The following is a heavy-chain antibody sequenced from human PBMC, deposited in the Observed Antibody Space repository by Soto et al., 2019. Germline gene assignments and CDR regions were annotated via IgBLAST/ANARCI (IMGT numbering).Heavy chain of an antibody. V-gene: IGHV4-59*01. CDR3: ARRPKRGSYSWCFDY. D-gene: IGHD1-26*01. CDR1: GDSITDYY. CDR2: IHHTGTA. J-gene: IGHJ4*02. Sequence: SETLSLTCTVSGDSITDYYWSWIRESPGKGLEWIAYIHHTGTANYNPSLKSRVTISVDTSKSQFSLRLSSVTAADTAVYYCARRPKRGSYSWCFDYWGQGTLVTVSS.